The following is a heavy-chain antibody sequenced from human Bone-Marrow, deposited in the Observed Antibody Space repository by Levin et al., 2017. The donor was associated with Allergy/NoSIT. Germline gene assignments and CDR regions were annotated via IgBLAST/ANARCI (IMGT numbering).Heavy chain of an antibody. V-gene: IGHV4-39*07. D-gene: IGHD3-22*01. CDR2: IYYSGST. CDR3: ARDRRNGRDNYYDSSGYSTRNEKNYYYYYGMDV. CDR1: GGSISSSSYY. Sequence: SETLSLTCTVSGGSISSSSYYWGWIRQPPGKGLEWIGSIYYSGSTYYNPSLKSRVTISVDTSKNQFSLKLSSVTAADTAVYYCARDRRNGRDNYYDSSGYSTRNEKNYYYYYGMDVWGQGTTVTVSS. J-gene: IGHJ6*02.